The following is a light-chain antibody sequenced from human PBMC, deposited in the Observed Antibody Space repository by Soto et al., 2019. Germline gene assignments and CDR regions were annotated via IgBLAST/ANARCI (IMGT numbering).Light chain of an antibody. Sequence: EIVLTQSPGTLSLSPGERATLSCRASQSVSSSYLAWYQQKPGQAPRLLIYGASSRATGIPDRFSGSGSGTDLTLTISRLEPEDFEVFYCQKYGSSPNTFGQGTKLEIK. V-gene: IGKV3-20*01. CDR2: GAS. CDR3: QKYGSSPNT. CDR1: QSVSSSY. J-gene: IGKJ2*01.